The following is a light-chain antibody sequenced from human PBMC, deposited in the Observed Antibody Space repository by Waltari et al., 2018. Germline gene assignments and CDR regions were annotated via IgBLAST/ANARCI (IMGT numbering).Light chain of an antibody. V-gene: IGKV1-9*01. Sequence: IQLTQSPSSLSASVGDRVTITCRASQGISSYLAWYQQKPGKAPKLRIYAASTLQSGVPSRFSGSGSGTDFSLTISSLQPEDFATYYCQQLNSYPSVTFGQGTRLEVK. J-gene: IGKJ5*01. CDR2: AAS. CDR1: QGISSY. CDR3: QQLNSYPSVT.